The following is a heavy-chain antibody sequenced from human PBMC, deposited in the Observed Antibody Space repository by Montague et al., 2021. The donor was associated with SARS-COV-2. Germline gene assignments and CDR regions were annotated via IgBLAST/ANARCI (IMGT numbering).Heavy chain of an antibody. J-gene: IGHJ6*02. CDR2: KDCDDDK. Sequence: PALVKPTHCLRIWYRVSWNSGTTRKISRLYFSHPARSSVEFRSLKDCDDDKYYSTSLKTRLTISKDTSKNQVVLTMTNMDPVDTATYYCARIQAELWPNYYSYGMDVWGQGTTVTVSS. V-gene: IGHV2-70*01. CDR1: WNSGTTRKIS. CDR3: ARIQAELWPNYYSYGMDV. D-gene: IGHD5-18*01.